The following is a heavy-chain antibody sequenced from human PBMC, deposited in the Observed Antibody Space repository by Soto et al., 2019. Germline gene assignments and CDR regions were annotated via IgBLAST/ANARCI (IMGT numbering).Heavy chain of an antibody. CDR1: GFTFSSYG. CDR2: ISYDGSTK. J-gene: IGHJ4*02. V-gene: IGHV3-30*18. Sequence: QVQLVESGGGVVQPGRSLRLSCAASGFTFSSYGMHWVRQAPGKGLEWVAVISYDGSTKYYADSVKGRFTISRDNSKNTLYLQMNSLRAEDTAVYYCAKDEARRVKAFAYWGQGTLVTVSA. CDR3: AKDEARRVKAFAY.